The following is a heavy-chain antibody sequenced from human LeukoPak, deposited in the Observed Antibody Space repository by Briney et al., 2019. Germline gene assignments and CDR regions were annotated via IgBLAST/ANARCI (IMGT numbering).Heavy chain of an antibody. CDR3: ARDPLTADTGFDY. J-gene: IGHJ4*02. CDR2: ICYSGST. Sequence: SQTLSLTCTVSGGSISSGDYYWSWIRQPPGKGLEWIGYICYSGSTYYNPSLKSRVTISVDTSKNQFSLKLSSVTAADTAVYYCARDPLTADTGFDYWGQGTLVTVSS. D-gene: IGHD5-18*01. V-gene: IGHV4-30-4*01. CDR1: GGSISSGDYY.